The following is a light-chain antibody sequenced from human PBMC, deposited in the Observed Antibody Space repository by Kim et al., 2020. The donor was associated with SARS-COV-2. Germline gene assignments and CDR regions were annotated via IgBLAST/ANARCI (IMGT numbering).Light chain of an antibody. CDR1: ALPKQY. Sequence: PGQTARITCSGDALPKQYAYWYQQKPVQAPVLVIYKDSERPSGIPERFSGSSSGTTVTLTISGVQAEDEADYYCQSADSSGTYPVVFGGGTQLTVL. V-gene: IGLV3-25*03. CDR3: QSADSSGTYPVV. CDR2: KDS. J-gene: IGLJ2*01.